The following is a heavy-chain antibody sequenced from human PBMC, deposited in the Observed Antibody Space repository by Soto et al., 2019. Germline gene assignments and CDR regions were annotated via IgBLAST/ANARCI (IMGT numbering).Heavy chain of an antibody. J-gene: IGHJ6*02. D-gene: IGHD1-1*01. CDR3: ARTTGPTNYYHGMDV. CDR2: IIPIFGTA. CDR1: GGTFSSYA. V-gene: IGHV1-69*13. Sequence: SVKVSCKASGGTFSSYAISWVRQAPGQGLEWMGGIIPIFGTANYAQKFQGRVTITADESTSTAYMELSSLRSEDTAVYSCARTTGPTNYYHGMDVWGQGTTVTVSS.